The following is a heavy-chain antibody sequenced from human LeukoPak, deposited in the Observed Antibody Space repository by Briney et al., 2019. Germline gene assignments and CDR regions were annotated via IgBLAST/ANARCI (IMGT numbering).Heavy chain of an antibody. J-gene: IGHJ2*01. D-gene: IGHD6-13*01. V-gene: IGHV4-59*01. CDR1: GGSFSGYY. CDR3: ASSPDLIWVWYFDL. Sequence: SETLSLTCAVYGGSFSGYYWSWIRQPPGKGLEWIGYIYYSGSTNYNPSLKSRVTISVDTSKNQFSLKLSSVTAADTAVYYCASSPDLIWVWYFDLWGRGTLVTVSS. CDR2: IYYSGST.